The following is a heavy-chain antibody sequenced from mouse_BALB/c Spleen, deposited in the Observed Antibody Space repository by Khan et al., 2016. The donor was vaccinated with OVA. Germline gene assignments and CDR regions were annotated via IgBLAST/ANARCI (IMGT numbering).Heavy chain of an antibody. CDR3: ARVGYNGTMDY. CDR2: INTYTGEP. V-gene: IGHV9-3-1*01. J-gene: IGHJ4*01. Sequence: QIQLVQSGPELKKPGETVKISCKASGYTFTNYGMNWVKQAPGKGLKWMGWINTYTGEPTYADDFKGRFAFSLETSASTAYLQINNLKNEDTATYFGARVGYNGTMDYWGQGTSVTVSS. CDR1: GYTFTNYG. D-gene: IGHD2-14*01.